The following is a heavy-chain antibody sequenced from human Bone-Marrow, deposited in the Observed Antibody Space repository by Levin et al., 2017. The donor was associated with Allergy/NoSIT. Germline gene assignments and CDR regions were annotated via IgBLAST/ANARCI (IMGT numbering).Heavy chain of an antibody. CDR3: ARDRSSAPLYYYMDV. J-gene: IGHJ6*03. Sequence: SCAASGFTFSDHWMHWVRQAPGEGLVWVSRINNYGSSTSYVDSAKGRFTISRDNAKSTLYLQMNSLRAEDTAIYYCARDRSSAPLYYYMDVWGKGTTVTVSS. CDR1: GFTFSDHW. CDR2: INNYGSST. V-gene: IGHV3-74*01. D-gene: IGHD6-6*01.